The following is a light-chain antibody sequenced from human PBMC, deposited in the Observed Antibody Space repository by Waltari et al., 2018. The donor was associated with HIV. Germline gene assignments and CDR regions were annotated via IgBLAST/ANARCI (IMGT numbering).Light chain of an antibody. CDR1: SSDVGGYNY. CDR2: EVS. CDR3: SSYTSSSTVV. Sequence: QSALTQPASVSGSPGPSLTIPCTGTSSDVGGYNYVSWYQQHPGKAPKLMIYEVSNRPSGVSNRFSGSKSGNTASLTISGLQAEDEADYYCSSYTSSSTVVFGGGTKLTVL. J-gene: IGLJ2*01. V-gene: IGLV2-14*01.